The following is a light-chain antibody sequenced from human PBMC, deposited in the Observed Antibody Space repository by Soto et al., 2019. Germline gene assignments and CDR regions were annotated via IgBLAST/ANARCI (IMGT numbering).Light chain of an antibody. CDR1: SSNIGSNT. CDR2: GDS. J-gene: IGLJ2*01. Sequence: QSVLTQAPSASGTPGQRVTISCSGSSSNIGSNTVDWYQQLPGTAPKLLISGDSQRLAGVPDRFSGSKSGTSASLDISGLQSEDGADYYCAAWDDSLNSVTFGGGTKLTVL. V-gene: IGLV1-44*01. CDR3: AAWDDSLNSVT.